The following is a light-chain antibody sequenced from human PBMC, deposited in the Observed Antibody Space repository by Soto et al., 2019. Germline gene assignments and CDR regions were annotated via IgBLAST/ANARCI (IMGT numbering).Light chain of an antibody. CDR1: QSIRSY. CDR3: QQSYTTPFT. CDR2: EAS. V-gene: IGKV1-39*01. J-gene: IGKJ3*01. Sequence: DIQMTQSPSSLSASVGDRVTITCRASQSIRSYLNWYQQKPEKAPELLIYEASSLHSGVPSRFSGSGSGTDFTLTISSLQPEDFATYYCQQSYTTPFTFGPGNKVDIK.